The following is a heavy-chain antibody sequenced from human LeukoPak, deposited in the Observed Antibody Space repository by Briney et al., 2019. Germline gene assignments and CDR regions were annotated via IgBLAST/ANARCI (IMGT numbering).Heavy chain of an antibody. CDR1: GGSISSYY. V-gene: IGHV4-59*01. J-gene: IGHJ6*02. CDR3: ARENDVTGNALDV. CDR2: IYYSGST. D-gene: IGHD2-2*01. Sequence: SETLSLTCTVSGGSISSYYWSWVRQPPGKGLEWVGYIYYSGSTNYNPSLKSRVTISVDTSKNQFSLKLSSVAAADTAVYYCARENDVTGNALDVWGQGTTVTVSS.